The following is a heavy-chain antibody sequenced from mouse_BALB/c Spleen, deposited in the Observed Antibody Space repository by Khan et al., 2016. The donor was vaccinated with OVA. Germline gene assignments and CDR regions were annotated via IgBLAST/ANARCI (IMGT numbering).Heavy chain of an antibody. CDR3: AGYGGNHQVFEV. CDR1: GDSITSGY. V-gene: IGHV3-8*02. Sequence: VQLKESGPSLVKPSQTLSLTCSVTGDSITSGYWNWIRKFPGNKLEYLGYISYSGSTYYNPSLKSRISITRDTSKNQYFLQLNSVTSEDTATYYCAGYGGNHQVFEVWGAGTTVTVSS. J-gene: IGHJ1*01. CDR2: ISYSGST. D-gene: IGHD2-1*01.